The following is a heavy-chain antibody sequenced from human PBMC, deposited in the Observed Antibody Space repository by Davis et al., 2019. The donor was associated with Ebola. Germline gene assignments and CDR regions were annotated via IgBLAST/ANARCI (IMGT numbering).Heavy chain of an antibody. Sequence: SVKVSCKASGGTFSSYAISWVRQAPGQGLEWMGEIIPIFVTSNSAQTFQGRVKITADESTSTAYMELSSLGSEDTAVYYCARDRGETQSWPPRFDYWGQGTLVTVSS. V-gene: IGHV1-69*13. J-gene: IGHJ4*02. CDR2: IIPIFVTS. CDR1: GGTFSSYA. D-gene: IGHD3-10*01. CDR3: ARDRGETQSWPPRFDY.